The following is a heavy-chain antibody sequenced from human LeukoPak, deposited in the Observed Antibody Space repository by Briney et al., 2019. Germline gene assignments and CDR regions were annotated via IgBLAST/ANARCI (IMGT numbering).Heavy chain of an antibody. Sequence: PGGSLRLSCTASGCTFSSYAMSWIRQAPGKGLEWVSGVCRSGGSTYYADSVKGRFTISRDNSKKTLYLQRTSLRAEDTAVYYFAKDLDIVATITGNWGQGTLVTVSS. CDR3: AKDLDIVATITGN. CDR1: GCTFSSYA. J-gene: IGHJ4*02. CDR2: VCRSGGST. V-gene: IGHV3-23*01. D-gene: IGHD5-12*01.